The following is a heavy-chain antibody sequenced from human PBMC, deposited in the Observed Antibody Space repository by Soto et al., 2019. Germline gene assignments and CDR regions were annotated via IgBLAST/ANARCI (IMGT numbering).Heavy chain of an antibody. Sequence: PGESLKISCKGSGYSFTSYWIGWVRQMPGKGLEWMGIIYPGDSDTRYSPSFQGQVTISADKSISTAYLQWSSLKASDTAMYYCARTRGRITIFGVVTPNWFDPWGQETLVTVSS. D-gene: IGHD3-3*01. CDR2: IYPGDSDT. CDR1: GYSFTSYW. CDR3: ARTRGRITIFGVVTPNWFDP. V-gene: IGHV5-51*01. J-gene: IGHJ5*02.